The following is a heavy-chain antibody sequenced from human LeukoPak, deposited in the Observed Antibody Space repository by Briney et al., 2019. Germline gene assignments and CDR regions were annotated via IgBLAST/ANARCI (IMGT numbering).Heavy chain of an antibody. Sequence: GGSLRLSCAASGFTFSSYSMNWVRQAPGKGLEWVGRIKSKTDGGTTDYAAPVKGRFTISRDDSKNTLYLQMNSLRTEDTAVYYCTTGPIVPAAMYYYYMDVWGKGTTVTVSS. V-gene: IGHV3-15*01. CDR3: TTGPIVPAAMYYYYMDV. J-gene: IGHJ6*03. CDR2: IKSKTDGGTT. D-gene: IGHD2-2*01. CDR1: GFTFSSYS.